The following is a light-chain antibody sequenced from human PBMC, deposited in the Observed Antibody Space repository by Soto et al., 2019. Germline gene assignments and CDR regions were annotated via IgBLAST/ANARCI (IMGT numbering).Light chain of an antibody. V-gene: IGKV3-15*01. J-gene: IGKJ2*01. CDR3: QQYNKWPQYS. CDR1: QTVSSN. Sequence: EIVMTQSPATLSVSPGERASLSCRASQTVSSNLAWYQQKPGQAPRLLIYGASTRATGIPARFSGSGSGTEFTLTISSLQSEDFAVYSCQQYNKWPQYSFGQGTKLEIK. CDR2: GAS.